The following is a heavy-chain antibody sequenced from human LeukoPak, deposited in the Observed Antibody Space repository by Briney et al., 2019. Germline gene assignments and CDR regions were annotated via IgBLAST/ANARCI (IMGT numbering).Heavy chain of an antibody. V-gene: IGHV1-46*01. CDR3: ARSADGGSYIVDY. Sequence: ASVKASCKASGYTFTSHSMHWVRQAPGQGLEWVGIVSPRSGVTTYAQKFQGRITMTGDTSTSTVYMELRGLRSEDMAMYYCARSADGGSYIVDYWGQGTLVTVSS. CDR1: GYTFTSHS. J-gene: IGHJ4*02. CDR2: VSPRSGVT. D-gene: IGHD1-26*01.